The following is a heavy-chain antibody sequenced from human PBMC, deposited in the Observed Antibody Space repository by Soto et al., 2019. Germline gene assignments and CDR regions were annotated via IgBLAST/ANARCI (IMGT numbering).Heavy chain of an antibody. Sequence: QLVESGGGLVKPGGSLRLSCAASGFTFTDAWMNWVRQAPGKGLEWVGRIKSKSQGGTADYAAPVKGRFAISRDDSKNKLYQQMNSLQTDDTALYYCDTERECSGTLLRGLEPCAFDVWGLGTMVTVAS. CDR1: GFTFTDAW. CDR3: DTERECSGTLLRGLEPCAFDV. D-gene: IGHD3-10*01. CDR2: IKSKSQGGTA. V-gene: IGHV3-15*07. J-gene: IGHJ3*01.